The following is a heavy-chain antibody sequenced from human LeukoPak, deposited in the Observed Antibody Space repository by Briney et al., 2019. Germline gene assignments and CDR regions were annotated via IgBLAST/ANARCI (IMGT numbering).Heavy chain of an antibody. J-gene: IGHJ4*02. CDR1: GGSFSDYY. CDR2: INHGGGT. CDR3: ARRVNNYSLDY. V-gene: IGHV4-34*01. D-gene: IGHD2-15*01. Sequence: SETLSLTCAVYGGSFSDYYWNWIRQPPGKGLEWIGEINHGGGTKYNPSLKSRVTISVDTSKNQFSLKLSSVTAADTAVYYCARRVNNYSLDYWGQGTLVTVSS.